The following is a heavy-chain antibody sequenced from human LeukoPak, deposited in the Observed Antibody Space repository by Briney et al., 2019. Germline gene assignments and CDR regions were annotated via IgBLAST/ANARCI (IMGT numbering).Heavy chain of an antibody. J-gene: IGHJ5*02. D-gene: IGHD3-3*01. CDR2: IYYSGST. V-gene: IGHV4-59*01. Sequence: SETLSLTCTVSGGSISSYYWSWIRQPPGKGLEWIGYIYYSGSTNYNPSLKSRVTISVDTSKNQFSLKLSSVTAADTAVYYCARVNGRGRITIFGAHGGWFDPWGQGTPVTVSS. CDR3: ARVNGRGRITIFGAHGGWFDP. CDR1: GGSISSYY.